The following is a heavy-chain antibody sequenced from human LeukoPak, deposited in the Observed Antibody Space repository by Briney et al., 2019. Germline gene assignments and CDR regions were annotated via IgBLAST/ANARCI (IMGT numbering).Heavy chain of an antibody. V-gene: IGHV3-21*04. CDR1: GFTFSSYS. D-gene: IGHD2-21*02. J-gene: IGHJ4*02. Sequence: GGSLRLSCAASGFTFSSYSMNWVRQAPGKGLEWVASISSSSSYIYYADSVKGRFTISRDNSKNTVYLQIDSLGVEDTAVYYCAKCMSATGVCLNFDSWGQGILVTVSS. CDR3: AKCMSATGVCLNFDS. CDR2: ISSSSSYI.